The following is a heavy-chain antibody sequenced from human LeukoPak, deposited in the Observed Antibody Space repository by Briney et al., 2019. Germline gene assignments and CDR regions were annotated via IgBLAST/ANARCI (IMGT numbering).Heavy chain of an antibody. CDR1: GFTVNSNY. V-gene: IGHV3-53*04. D-gene: IGHD2-21*01. Sequence: GGSLRLSCGASGFTVNSNYMAWVRQAPGKGLEWVALIYSGGSTHYSDSVRGRFTISRHNSNNTLYLQMRSLRPADTAVYYCARDLRPCSGGECYEYKWFDPWGQGTLVTVSS. CDR2: IYSGGST. CDR3: ARDLRPCSGGECYEYKWFDP. J-gene: IGHJ5*02.